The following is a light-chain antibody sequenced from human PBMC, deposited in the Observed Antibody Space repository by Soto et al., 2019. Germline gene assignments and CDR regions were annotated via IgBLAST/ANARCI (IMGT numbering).Light chain of an antibody. J-gene: IGKJ4*01. CDR1: QGISNY. V-gene: IGKV1-9*01. CDR2: AAS. CDR3: QQLNSYPLT. Sequence: DIQLTQSPSFLPASVGDRVTITCRASQGISNYLAWYQQKPGKAPGLLMYAASTLQRGVSSRFSGSGSGTEFTLTNSNPQPEDFATYYCQQLNSYPLTFGGGTKVEIE.